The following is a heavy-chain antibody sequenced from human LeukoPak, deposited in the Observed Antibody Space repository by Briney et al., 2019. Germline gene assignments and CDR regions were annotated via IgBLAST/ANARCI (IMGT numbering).Heavy chain of an antibody. V-gene: IGHV3-23*01. J-gene: IGHJ5*02. CDR3: AKEPGWLLLPGWFDP. D-gene: IGHD3-22*01. Sequence: GGSLRLSCAASGFTFSSYAMSWVRQAPGQGLDWVSAISGRGGSTYYADSVKGRFTISRDNSKNTLYLQMNSLRAEDTAVYYCAKEPGWLLLPGWFDPWGQGTLVTVSS. CDR2: ISGRGGST. CDR1: GFTFSSYA.